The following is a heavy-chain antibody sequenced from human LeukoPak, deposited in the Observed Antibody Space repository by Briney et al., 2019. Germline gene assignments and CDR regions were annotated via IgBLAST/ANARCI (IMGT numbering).Heavy chain of an antibody. CDR1: GFTFSSYA. V-gene: IGHV3-23*01. D-gene: IGHD5-24*01. Sequence: PGGSLRLSCAASGFTFSSYAMSWVRQAPGKGLEWVSAISGSGGSTYYADSVKGRFTISRDNSKNTLYLQMNSLRAEDTAVYYCAKDGPLGDGYNLADYWGQGTLVTVTS. CDR2: ISGSGGST. CDR3: AKDGPLGDGYNLADY. J-gene: IGHJ4*02.